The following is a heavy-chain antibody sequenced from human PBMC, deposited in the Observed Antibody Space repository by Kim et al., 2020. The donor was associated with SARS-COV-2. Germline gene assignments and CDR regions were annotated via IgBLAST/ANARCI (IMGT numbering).Heavy chain of an antibody. J-gene: IGHJ4*02. CDR1: GGSISSYY. D-gene: IGHD3-22*01. CDR3: ATHYYDSSGYQVLDY. V-gene: IGHV4-59*01. Sequence: SETLSLTCTVSGGSISSYYWSWIRQPPGKGLEWIGYIYYSGSTNYNPSLKSRVTISVDTSKNQFSLKLSSVTAADTAVYYCATHYYDSSGYQVLDYWGQGTLVTVSS. CDR2: IYYSGST.